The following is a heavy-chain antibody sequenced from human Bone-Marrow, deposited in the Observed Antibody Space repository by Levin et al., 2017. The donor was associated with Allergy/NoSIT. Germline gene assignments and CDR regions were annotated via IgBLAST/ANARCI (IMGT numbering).Heavy chain of an antibody. Sequence: SGPTLVKPSQTLTLTCTFSGFSLTSPGMSVSWIRQPPGKALEWLALIDWDDDKYYTTSLKARLTISKDTSKNQVVLTVTNMDPEDSATYYCARTPTTVPDFYYSNGMDVWGQGTTVTVSS. V-gene: IGHV2-70*13. CDR3: ARTPTTVPDFYYSNGMDV. CDR1: GFSLTSPGMS. D-gene: IGHD4-11*01. J-gene: IGHJ6*02. CDR2: IDWDDDK.